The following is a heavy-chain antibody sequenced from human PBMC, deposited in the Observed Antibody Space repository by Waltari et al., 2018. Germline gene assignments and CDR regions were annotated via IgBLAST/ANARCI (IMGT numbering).Heavy chain of an antibody. CDR1: GFTFSNAY. V-gene: IGHV3-15*05. J-gene: IGHJ5*02. CDR3: TTKLYS. Sequence: EVQLVESGGGLVEPGESLRLSCAASGFTFSNAYMTWVRQAPGKGLEWVGRVKSYTDSGTTEYAAPVKGRFIISRDDSKNTLYLQMNSLKTEDTAVYYCTTKLYSWGQGTLVTVSS. CDR2: VKSYTDSGTT. D-gene: IGHD2-15*01.